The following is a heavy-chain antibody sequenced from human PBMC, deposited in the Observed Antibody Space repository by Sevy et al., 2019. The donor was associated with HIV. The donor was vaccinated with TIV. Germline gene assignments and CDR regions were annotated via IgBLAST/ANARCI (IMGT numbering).Heavy chain of an antibody. CDR3: ARDQYYHALRVYYFDY. V-gene: IGHV3-30-3*01. J-gene: IGHJ4*02. D-gene: IGHD3-10*01. CDR2: ISYDGSNK. Sequence: GGSLRLSCAASGFTFSSYAMHWVRQAPGKGLEWVAVISYDGSNKYYADSVKGRFTISRDNSKNTLYLQMNSLRAEDTAVYYCARDQYYHALRVYYFDYWGQGTLVTVSS. CDR1: GFTFSSYA.